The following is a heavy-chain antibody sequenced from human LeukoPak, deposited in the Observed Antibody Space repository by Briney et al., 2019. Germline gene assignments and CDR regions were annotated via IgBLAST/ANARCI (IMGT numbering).Heavy chain of an antibody. V-gene: IGHV3-9*01. CDR2: ISWNSGSI. Sequence: PGRSLRLSCAASGFTFDDYAMHWVRQAPGKGLEWVSGISWNSGSIGYADSVKGRFTISRDNAENSLYLQMNSLRAEDTALYYCAKDMYDILTGYDYWGQGTLVTVSS. CDR3: AKDMYDILTGYDY. D-gene: IGHD3-9*01. CDR1: GFTFDDYA. J-gene: IGHJ4*02.